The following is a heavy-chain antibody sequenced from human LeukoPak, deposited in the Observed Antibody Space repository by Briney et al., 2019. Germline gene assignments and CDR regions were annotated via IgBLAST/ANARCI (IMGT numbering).Heavy chain of an antibody. V-gene: IGHV5-51*01. CDR1: GYSFTSYW. D-gene: IGHD6-19*01. CDR2: IYPGDSDT. Sequence: GESVKIYCRGSGYSFTSYWIGGVRQMPGKGLEWMGIIYPGDSDTRYSPSFQGQVTISADKSISTAYLQWSSLKASDTAMYYCAISYSSGLYFDYWGQGTLVTVSS. CDR3: AISYSSGLYFDY. J-gene: IGHJ4*02.